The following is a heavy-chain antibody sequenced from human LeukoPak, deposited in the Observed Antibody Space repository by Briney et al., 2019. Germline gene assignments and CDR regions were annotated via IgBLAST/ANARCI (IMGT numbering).Heavy chain of an antibody. V-gene: IGHV1-8*01. J-gene: IGHJ4*02. CDR2: MNPNSGNT. CDR1: GYTFTSYD. Sequence: ASVKVSCKASGYTFTSYDINWVRQATGQGLEWMGWMNPNSGNTGYAQKFQGRVTVTRNTSISTAYMELSSLRSEDTAVYYCAREYYDSSGYYCYFDYWGQGTLVTVSS. CDR3: AREYYDSSGYYCYFDY. D-gene: IGHD3-22*01.